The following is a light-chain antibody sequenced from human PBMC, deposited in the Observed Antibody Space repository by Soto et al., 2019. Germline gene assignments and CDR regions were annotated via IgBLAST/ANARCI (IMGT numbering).Light chain of an antibody. CDR2: DAS. J-gene: IGKJ3*01. CDR1: QSVSSY. V-gene: IGKV3-11*01. Sequence: EIVLTQSPATLSLSPGERATLSCRASQSVSSYLAWYQQKPGQAPRLLIYDASNRATGIPARFSGSGSGTDFTLTISSLEPEAFAVYYCQQRSNWPPFTSGPGTKVDIK. CDR3: QQRSNWPPFT.